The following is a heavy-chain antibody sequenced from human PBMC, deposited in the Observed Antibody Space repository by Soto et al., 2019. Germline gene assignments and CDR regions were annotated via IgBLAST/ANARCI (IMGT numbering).Heavy chain of an antibody. Sequence: SETLSLTCAVSGYSISSGYYWGWIRQPPGKGLEWIGSIYHSGSTYYNPSLKSRVTISVDTSKNQFSLKLSSVTAADTAVYYCARDDVDTAMALDYWGQGTLVTVSS. D-gene: IGHD5-18*01. V-gene: IGHV4-38-2*02. CDR2: IYHSGST. J-gene: IGHJ4*02. CDR3: ARDDVDTAMALDY. CDR1: GYSISSGYY.